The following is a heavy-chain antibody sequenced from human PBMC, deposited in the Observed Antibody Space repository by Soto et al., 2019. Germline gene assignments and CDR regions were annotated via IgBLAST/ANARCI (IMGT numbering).Heavy chain of an antibody. J-gene: IGHJ6*02. V-gene: IGHV1-46*04. CDR1: GYGFTSYY. CDR2: INPSGGST. Sequence: ASVKVSCKAGGYGFTSYYIHWVRQAPGQGLEWVGIINPSGGSTSYAQELQGRVSMTTDTSTSTVYMDLSSLTSEDTAVYYCARDRLPTGLVGTDVWGQATTVTVSS. D-gene: IGHD1-1*01. CDR3: ARDRLPTGLVGTDV.